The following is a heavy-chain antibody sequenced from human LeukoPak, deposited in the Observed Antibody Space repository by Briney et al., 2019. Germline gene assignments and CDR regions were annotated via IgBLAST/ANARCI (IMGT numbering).Heavy chain of an antibody. CDR2: ISYTGANI. CDR3: ARDIQLST. CDR1: GFTFSGSA. Sequence: GGSLRLSCAASGFTFSGSAMSWVRQAPGEGLEWVSLISYTGANIYYTDSVRGRFTISRDNSKDTLFLQMNSLRAEDTAIYYCARDIQLSTWGLGTMVTVSS. J-gene: IGHJ3*01. V-gene: IGHV3-23*01. D-gene: IGHD5-24*01.